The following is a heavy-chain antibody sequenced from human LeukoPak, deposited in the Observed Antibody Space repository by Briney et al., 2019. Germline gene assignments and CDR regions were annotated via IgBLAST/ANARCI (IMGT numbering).Heavy chain of an antibody. CDR3: AGNYRYYYYGMDV. D-gene: IGHD1-7*01. Sequence: ASVKVSCKASGYTFTSYGISWVRQAPGQGLECMGWVSAYNGNTNYAQKLQGRVTMTTDTSTSTAYMELRSLRSDDTAVYYCAGNYRYYYYGMDVWGQGTTVTVSS. CDR1: GYTFTSYG. CDR2: VSAYNGNT. J-gene: IGHJ6*02. V-gene: IGHV1-18*01.